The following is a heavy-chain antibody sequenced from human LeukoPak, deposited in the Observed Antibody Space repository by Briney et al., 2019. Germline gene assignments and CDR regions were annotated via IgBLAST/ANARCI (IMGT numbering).Heavy chain of an antibody. D-gene: IGHD6-13*01. Sequence: PGGSLRLSCAASGFTFSTYWMNWVRQAPGKGLEWVANIKQDGSEKNYVDSVKGRFTISRDNAKNSLYLQMNSLRAEDTAVYYCASKGYSKGDYWGQGTLVTVSS. J-gene: IGHJ4*02. V-gene: IGHV3-7*01. CDR1: GFTFSTYW. CDR2: IKQDGSEK. CDR3: ASKGYSKGDY.